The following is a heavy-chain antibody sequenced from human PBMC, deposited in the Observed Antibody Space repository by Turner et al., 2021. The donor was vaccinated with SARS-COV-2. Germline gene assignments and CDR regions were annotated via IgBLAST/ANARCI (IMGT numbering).Heavy chain of an antibody. CDR2: IRQDGSEK. CDR1: GFTLSNYW. V-gene: IGHV3-7*03. Sequence: EVQLVETGGDLVQPGGSRRLSCAASGFTLSNYWMSWVRQAPGKGLEWVANIRQDGSEKEYVDSVKGRFTISRDNAKNSLYLQMNSLRVEDTAVYYCAGSGGWLLDLWGQGTLVTVSS. J-gene: IGHJ4*02. D-gene: IGHD6-19*01. CDR3: AGSGGWLLDL.